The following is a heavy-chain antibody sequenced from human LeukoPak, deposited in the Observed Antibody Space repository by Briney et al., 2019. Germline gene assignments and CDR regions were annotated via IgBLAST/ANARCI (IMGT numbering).Heavy chain of an antibody. D-gene: IGHD3-22*01. Sequence: ASVKVSCKASGYTFTGYYMHWVRQAPGQGLEWMGWINPNSGGTNYAQKFQGRVTMTRDTSISTAYMELSRLRSDDTAVDYCAREQGYYDSSGYYPDYWGQGTLVTVSS. CDR2: INPNSGGT. CDR3: AREQGYYDSSGYYPDY. V-gene: IGHV1-2*02. CDR1: GYTFTGYY. J-gene: IGHJ4*02.